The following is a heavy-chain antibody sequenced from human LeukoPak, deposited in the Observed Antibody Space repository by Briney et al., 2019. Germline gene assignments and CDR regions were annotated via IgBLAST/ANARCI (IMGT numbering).Heavy chain of an antibody. CDR2: IKHSGST. CDR1: GGSFSGDY. J-gene: IGHJ4*02. CDR3: ARSYAHDY. D-gene: IGHD2-2*01. Sequence: SETLSLTRPVYGGSFSGDYWSCIRHPPGKWVEWLGEIKHSGSTNYNPTLKSRVTISVGTSKNQFSLKLSAVTAADTAVYYCARSYAHDYWGQGTLVTVSS. V-gene: IGHV4-34*01.